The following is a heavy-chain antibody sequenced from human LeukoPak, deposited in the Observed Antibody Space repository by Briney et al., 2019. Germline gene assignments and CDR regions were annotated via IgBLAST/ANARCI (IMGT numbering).Heavy chain of an antibody. CDR1: GFTFSSYA. CDR2: ISYDGSNK. D-gene: IGHD3-10*01. Sequence: GRSLRLSCAASGFTFSSYAMHWVRQAPGKGLEWVAVISYDGSNKYYADSVKGRFTISRDNAKNSLYLQMNNLRVEDTAVYYCARDDYYGSGLGGMDVWGQGTTVTVSS. CDR3: ARDDYYGSGLGGMDV. J-gene: IGHJ6*02. V-gene: IGHV3-30-3*01.